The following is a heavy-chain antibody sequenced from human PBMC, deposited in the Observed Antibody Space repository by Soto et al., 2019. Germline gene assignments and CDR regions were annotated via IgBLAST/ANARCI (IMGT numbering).Heavy chain of an antibody. V-gene: IGHV5-10-1*01. CDR3: ERNHLYGNFYDTNFDH. D-gene: IGHD3-16*01. CDR1: GYIFSDYW. Sequence: RGESLKISCKASGYIFSDYWISWVRQMPGKGLEWMGRVDPGDSYATYSPSFQGHVTISTDRSVDTAYLQWSSLKASETAMYFCERNHLYGNFYDTNFDHWGQGTPATVSS. J-gene: IGHJ4*02. CDR2: VDPGDSYA.